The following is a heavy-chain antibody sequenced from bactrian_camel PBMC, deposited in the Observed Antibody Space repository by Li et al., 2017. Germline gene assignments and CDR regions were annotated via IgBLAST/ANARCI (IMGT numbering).Heavy chain of an antibody. CDR3: VRDLGTTGWYFDN. Sequence: VESGGGSVQAGETLRLSCRASGGTFDDSDMGWYRQAPGQDCELVAIRGTDGYTHYADSVKGRFTISRDNAKNTVYLQMNSVKPEDTAVYYCVRDLGTTGWYFDNWGQGTQVTVS. V-gene: IGHV3S66*01. D-gene: IGHD5*01. CDR2: IRGTDGYT. J-gene: IGHJ6*01. CDR1: GGTFDDSD.